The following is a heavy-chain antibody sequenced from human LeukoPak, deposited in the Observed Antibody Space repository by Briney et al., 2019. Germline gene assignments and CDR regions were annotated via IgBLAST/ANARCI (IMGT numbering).Heavy chain of an antibody. CDR2: ISYDGSNK. J-gene: IGHJ4*02. V-gene: IGHV3-30-3*01. CDR1: GFTFSSYA. D-gene: IGHD5-18*01. CDR3: ARARGYSYGYDPFDY. Sequence: GGSLRLSCAASGFTFSSYAMHWVRQAPGKGLEWVAVISYDGSNKYYADSVKGRFTISRDNSKNTLYLQMNSLRAEDTAVYYCARARGYSYGYDPFDYWGQGTLGTVSS.